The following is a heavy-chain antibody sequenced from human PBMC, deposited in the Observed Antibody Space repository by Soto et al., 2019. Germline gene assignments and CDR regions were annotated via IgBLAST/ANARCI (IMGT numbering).Heavy chain of an antibody. CDR3: ARRETQGPIDY. J-gene: IGHJ4*02. D-gene: IGHD1-26*01. Sequence: SETLSPTFSVSGGSISSYHRSWKRLSPGKGLEWIGYISNSGYTSYNPSLKSRVIISVDTSKNQFSLSLTSVTAVDTAVYYCARRETQGPIDYWGQGTLVTLSS. CDR1: GGSISSYH. V-gene: IGHV4-59*12. CDR2: ISNSGYT.